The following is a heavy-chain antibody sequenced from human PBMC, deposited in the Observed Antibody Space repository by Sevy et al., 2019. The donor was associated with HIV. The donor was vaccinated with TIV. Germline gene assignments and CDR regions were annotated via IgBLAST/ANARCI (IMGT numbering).Heavy chain of an antibody. CDR2: IYAYSGRT. CDR3: ARKGNGYNQYFFVY. Sequence: SETLSLTCTVSGGSVSSSLYSWGWVRQSPGKGLEWIGSIYAYSGRTFYNPSVKSRVTISVDTPNNQFSLKLTSVTAADTAVYYCARKGNGYNQYFFVYWGQGTLVTVSS. J-gene: IGHJ4*02. D-gene: IGHD5-12*01. CDR1: GGSVSSSLYS. V-gene: IGHV4-39*01.